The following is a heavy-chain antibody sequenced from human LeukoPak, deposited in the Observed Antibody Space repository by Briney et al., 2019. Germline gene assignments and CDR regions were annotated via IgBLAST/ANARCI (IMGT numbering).Heavy chain of an antibody. V-gene: IGHV1-2*02. CDR2: INPNSGGT. Sequence: ASVKVSCKASGNTFTDYYMHWVRQAPGQRVEWMGWINPNSGGTSYAQKFQGRVTMTRDTSISTAYMELSRLRSDDTAIYYCAGGTGYYSPDYWGQGTLVTVSS. J-gene: IGHJ4*02. CDR1: GNTFTDYY. CDR3: AGGTGYYSPDY. D-gene: IGHD3-22*01.